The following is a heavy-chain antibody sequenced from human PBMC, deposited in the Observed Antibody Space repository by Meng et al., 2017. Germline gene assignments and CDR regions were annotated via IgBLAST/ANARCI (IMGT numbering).Heavy chain of an antibody. V-gene: IGHV4-31*01. J-gene: IGHJ4*02. Sequence: SDTLSLTCTVLGGPISSGGYYWSSIRQHPGKGLVWIGYIYYSGSTYYNPSLKSLVTISVDTSKNQFSLKLSSVTAADTDVYYCARSGPFVCSGGNCYSLYYFDYWGQGTLVTVSS. CDR2: IYYSGST. CDR3: ARSGPFVCSGGNCYSLYYFDY. D-gene: IGHD2-15*01. CDR1: GGPISSGGYY.